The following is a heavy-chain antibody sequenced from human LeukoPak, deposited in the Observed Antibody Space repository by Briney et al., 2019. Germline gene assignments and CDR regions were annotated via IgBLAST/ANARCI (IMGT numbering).Heavy chain of an antibody. Sequence: SETLSLTCTVSGGSISSSSYYWGWIRQPPGKGLEWIGSIYYSGSTYYNPSLKSRVTISVDTSKNQFSLKLSSVTTADTAVYYCARLSNERITIFGVVIGNNWFDPWGRGTLVTVSS. CDR3: ARLSNERITIFGVVIGNNWFDP. V-gene: IGHV4-39*01. CDR1: GGSISSSSYY. CDR2: IYYSGST. J-gene: IGHJ5*02. D-gene: IGHD3-3*01.